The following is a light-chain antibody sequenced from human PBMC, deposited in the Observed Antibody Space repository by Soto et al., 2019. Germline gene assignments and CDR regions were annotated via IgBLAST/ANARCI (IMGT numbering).Light chain of an antibody. CDR2: QVS. CDR1: QSLVYSNGNAY. J-gene: IGKJ1*01. Sequence: DAVLTPSPLSLPVTLGQPAAISCRSSQSLVYSNGNAYLIWFQQRPGQSPRRLIYQVSTRAAGVPDRFSGSGAGTYFTLTISRVEAEDVGLYYCMQGRHWPWTFGQGTKVEIK. V-gene: IGKV2-30*01. CDR3: MQGRHWPWT.